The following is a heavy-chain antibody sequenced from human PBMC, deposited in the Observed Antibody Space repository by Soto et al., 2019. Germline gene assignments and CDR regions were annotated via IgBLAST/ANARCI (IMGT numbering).Heavy chain of an antibody. CDR3: ARDNGYCSSTSCYGTSDYYYYYGMDV. V-gene: IGHV1-69*13. J-gene: IGHJ6*02. CDR2: IIPIFGTA. Sequence: ASVKVSCKASGGTFSSYAISWVRQAPGQGLEWMGGIIPIFGTANYAQKFQGRVTITADESTSTAYMELSSLRSEDTAVYYCARDNGYCSSTSCYGTSDYYYYYGMDVWGQGTTVTVSS. D-gene: IGHD2-2*01. CDR1: GGTFSSYA.